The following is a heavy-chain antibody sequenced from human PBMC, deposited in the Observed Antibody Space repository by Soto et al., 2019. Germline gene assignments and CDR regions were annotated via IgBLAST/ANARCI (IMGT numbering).Heavy chain of an antibody. J-gene: IGHJ6*02. Sequence: VQLHESGPGLVKPSETLSLTCSVSGDSMIDYYWTWIRQPAGKGLEWLGRIYASSNTDYNSSLESDWNSSLNSRLTMSVDTSQNQFSLKLNSVTTADTAVYYCARWGFADGDYFHYAMDIWGQGTTVTVS. CDR2: IYASSNT. V-gene: IGHV4-4*07. D-gene: IGHD4-17*01. CDR1: GDSMIDYY. CDR3: ARWGFADGDYFHYAMDI.